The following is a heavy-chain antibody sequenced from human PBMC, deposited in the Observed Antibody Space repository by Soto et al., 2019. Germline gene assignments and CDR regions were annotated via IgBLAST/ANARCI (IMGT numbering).Heavy chain of an antibody. CDR2: IKSKTDGGTT. Sequence: GSLRLSCAASGFTFSNAWMSWVRQAPGKGLEWVGHIKSKTDGGTTDYAAPVKGRFTISREDTKNTLYLQMNSLKTEDTALYYCTTDIVAVYYFDYWGQGTLVTVSS. D-gene: IGHD5-12*01. CDR1: GFTFSNAW. CDR3: TTDIVAVYYFDY. V-gene: IGHV3-15*01. J-gene: IGHJ4*02.